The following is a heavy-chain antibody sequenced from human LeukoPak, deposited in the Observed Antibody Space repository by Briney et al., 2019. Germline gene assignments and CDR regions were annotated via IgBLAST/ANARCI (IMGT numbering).Heavy chain of an antibody. CDR3: ARGLLDP. D-gene: IGHD3-16*01. J-gene: IGHJ5*02. CDR2: IYHTGNT. CDR1: GGSICSYY. Sequence: SETLSLTCTVSGGSICSYYWSWIRQPPGKGLEWIGYIYHTGNTYYNPSLKSRVTISVDRSKNQFSLKVSSVTAADTAVYSCARGLLDPWGQGTLVTVSS. V-gene: IGHV4-59*12.